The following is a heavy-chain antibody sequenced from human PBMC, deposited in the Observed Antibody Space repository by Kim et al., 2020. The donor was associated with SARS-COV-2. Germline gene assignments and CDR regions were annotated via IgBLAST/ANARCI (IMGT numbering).Heavy chain of an antibody. CDR3: AKEITMVRGVHDY. CDR2: ISGSGGST. CDR1: GFTFSSYA. J-gene: IGHJ4*02. Sequence: GGSQRLSCAASGFTFSSYAMSWVRQAPGKGLECVSAISGSGGSTYYADSVKGRFTISRDNSKNTLYLQMNSLRAEDTAVYYCAKEITMVRGVHDYWGQGTLVTVSS. D-gene: IGHD3-10*01. V-gene: IGHV3-23*01.